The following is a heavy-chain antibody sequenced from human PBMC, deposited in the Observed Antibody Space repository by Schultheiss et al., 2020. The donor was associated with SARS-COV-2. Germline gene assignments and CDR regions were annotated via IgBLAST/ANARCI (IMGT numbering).Heavy chain of an antibody. J-gene: IGHJ6*02. V-gene: IGHV3-33*03. Sequence: GGSLRLSCAASGFTFSSYGMHWVRQAPGKGLEWVAVISYDGNNKYYADSVKGRFTISRDNAKNTLYLQMNSLRAEDTAVYYCAKDAQTAMVSYYYGMDVWGQGTTVTVSS. CDR2: ISYDGNNK. CDR1: GFTFSSYG. D-gene: IGHD5-18*01. CDR3: AKDAQTAMVSYYYGMDV.